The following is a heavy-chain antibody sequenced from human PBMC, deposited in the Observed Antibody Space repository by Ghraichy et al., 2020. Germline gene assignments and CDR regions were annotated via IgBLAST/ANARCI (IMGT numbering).Heavy chain of an antibody. CDR2: ISGSGGST. J-gene: IGHJ4*02. CDR1: GFTFSSYA. Sequence: GGSLRLSCAASGFTFSSYAMSWVRQAPGKGLEWVSAISGSGGSTYYADSVKGRFTISRDNSKNTLYLQMNSLRAEDTAVYYCAKVLRAHIWGSYRLFDYWGQGTLVTVSS. D-gene: IGHD3-16*02. CDR3: AKVLRAHIWGSYRLFDY. V-gene: IGHV3-23*01.